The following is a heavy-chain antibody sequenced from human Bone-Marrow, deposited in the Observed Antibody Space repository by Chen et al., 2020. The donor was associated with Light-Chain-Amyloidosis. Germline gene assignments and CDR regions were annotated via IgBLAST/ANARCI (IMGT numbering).Heavy chain of an antibody. Sequence: EVQLEQSGPEVKKPGESPKISCKGTGYTFPNYWIGWVGLMPGKGLGCMWVIYPDDPDARHSPSFEGQVTSSADKSITSACLQWRRLKASDTAMYYCARRRDGYNFDYWGQGTLVTVSS. CDR1: GYTFPNYW. J-gene: IGHJ4*02. V-gene: IGHV5-51*01. CDR3: ARRRDGYNFDY. D-gene: IGHD5-12*01. CDR2: IYPDDPDA.